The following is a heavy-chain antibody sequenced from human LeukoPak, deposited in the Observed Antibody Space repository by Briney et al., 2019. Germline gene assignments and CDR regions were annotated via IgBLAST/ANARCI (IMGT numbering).Heavy chain of an antibody. CDR1: GGSISSYY. D-gene: IGHD2-21*02. Sequence: PETLPLTSTVSGGSISSYYWSWIWYPRGQGRAWITYIYYSGSTNHNPSLKSRVTISVDTSRNQFSLKLSSVTAADTAVYYCARLRGDSILYYYYYMDVWGKGTTVTVTS. V-gene: IGHV4-59*08. CDR2: IYYSGST. J-gene: IGHJ6*03. CDR3: ARLRGDSILYYYYYMDV.